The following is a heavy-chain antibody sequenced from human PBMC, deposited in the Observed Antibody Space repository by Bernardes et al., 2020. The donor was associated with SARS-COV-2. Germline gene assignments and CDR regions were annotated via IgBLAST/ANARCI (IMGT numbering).Heavy chain of an antibody. D-gene: IGHD3-3*01. CDR1: GGSISSYY. Sequence: SETLSLTCTVSGGSISSYYWSWIRQPPGKGLEWIGYIYYSGSTNYNPSLKSRVTISVDTSKNQFSLKLSSVTAADTAVYYCARDLGYYDFWSGRPNYYGMDVWGQGTTVTVSS. CDR2: IYYSGST. V-gene: IGHV4-59*01. CDR3: ARDLGYYDFWSGRPNYYGMDV. J-gene: IGHJ6*02.